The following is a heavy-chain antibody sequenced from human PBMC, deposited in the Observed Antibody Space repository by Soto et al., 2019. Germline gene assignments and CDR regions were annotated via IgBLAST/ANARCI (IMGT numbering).Heavy chain of an antibody. CDR3: ARAYCGGDCYHFDAFDI. CDR2: ISSSSYI. V-gene: IGHV3-21*01. CDR1: GFTFSSYS. Sequence: GGSLRLSCAASGFTFSSYSMNWVRQAPGKGLEWVSSISSSSYIYYADSVKGRFTISRDNAKNSLYLQMNSLRAEDTAVYYCARAYCGGDCYHFDAFDIWGQGTMVTVS. J-gene: IGHJ3*02. D-gene: IGHD2-21*02.